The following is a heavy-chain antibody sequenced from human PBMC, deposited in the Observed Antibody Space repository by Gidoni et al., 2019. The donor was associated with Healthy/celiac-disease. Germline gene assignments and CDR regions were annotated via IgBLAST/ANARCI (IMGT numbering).Heavy chain of an antibody. V-gene: IGHV4-39*01. CDR3: ASPAAPHLELNFDY. CDR1: GGPLSSSSYY. J-gene: IGHJ4*02. CDR2: IYYSGST. Sequence: QLQLQESGPGLVKPSETLSLTCTVPGGPLSSSSYYWGWLRQPPGKGLEWIGSIYYSGSTYYNPSLKSRVTISVDTSKNQFSLKLSSVTAADTAVYYCASPAAPHLELNFDYWGQGTLVTVSS. D-gene: IGHD1-7*01.